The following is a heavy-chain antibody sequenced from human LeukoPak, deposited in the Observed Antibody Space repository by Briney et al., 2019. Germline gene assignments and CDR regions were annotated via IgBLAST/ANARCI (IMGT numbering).Heavy chain of an antibody. CDR2: INPNSGGT. CDR1: GYTFTGYY. J-gene: IGHJ4*02. D-gene: IGHD6-13*01. Sequence: ASVKVSCKASGYTFTGYYRHWVRQAPGQGLEWMGWINPNSGGTNYAQKFQGRVTMTRDTSISTAYMELSRLRSDDTAVYYCATNLRIAASLIVWGQGTLVTVSS. V-gene: IGHV1-2*02. CDR3: ATNLRIAASLIV.